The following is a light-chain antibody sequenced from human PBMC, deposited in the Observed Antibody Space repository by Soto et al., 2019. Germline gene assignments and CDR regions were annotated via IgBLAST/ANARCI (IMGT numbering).Light chain of an antibody. CDR1: QGISSY. J-gene: IGKJ4*01. CDR3: QQTYRTPLT. Sequence: IQLTQSPSSLSASVGDRVTITCRASQGISSYLAWYQQKPGKAPKLLIYAASTLQSGVPSRFSGSGSGTDFTLTISSLQPEDFATYSCQQTYRTPLTFGGGTKVEIK. V-gene: IGKV1-9*01. CDR2: AAS.